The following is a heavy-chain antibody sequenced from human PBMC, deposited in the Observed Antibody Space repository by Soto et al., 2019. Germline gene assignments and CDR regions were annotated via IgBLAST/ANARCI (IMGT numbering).Heavy chain of an antibody. CDR1: GFPVNSPY. CDR2: IYSGGAT. Sequence: EVHLVESGGGLILPGGSLRLSCAVSGFPVNSPYMSWVRQAPGKGLEWVSVIYSGGATYYADSVKGRFTISRDNSKNTLYLQMNSLRAEDTDMYYCARHDWFDPWGQGTLVTVSS. CDR3: ARHDWFDP. V-gene: IGHV3-53*01. J-gene: IGHJ5*02.